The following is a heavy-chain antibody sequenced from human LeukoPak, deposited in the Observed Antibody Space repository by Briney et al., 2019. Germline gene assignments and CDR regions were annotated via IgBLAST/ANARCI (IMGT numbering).Heavy chain of an antibody. V-gene: IGHV3-73*01. CDR3: TRPYGSSRYDFVY. CDR2: IRSQAKNYAT. Sequence: SGGSLKLSCAASGFTFSDSSLHWVRQTSGKGLEWVGRIRSQAKNYATDYGASVKGRFTISRDDSRSMAYLQMNGLKAEDTAIYYCTRPYGSSRYDFVYWGQGVLVTVSS. CDR1: GFTFSDSS. J-gene: IGHJ4*02. D-gene: IGHD6-13*01.